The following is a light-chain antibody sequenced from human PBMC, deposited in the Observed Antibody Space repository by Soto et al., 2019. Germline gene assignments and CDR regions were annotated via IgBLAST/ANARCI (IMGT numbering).Light chain of an antibody. J-gene: IGLJ1*01. V-gene: IGLV1-51*01. CDR2: DNT. CDR3: GTWDTSLSAFYV. CDR1: SSNIGSNY. Sequence: QSVLTQPPSVSAALGQTVTISCAGSSSNIGSNYVSWYQHLPGTAPKLLIFDNTKRPSDIPDRFSGFKSGTSATLDIAGLQTGDEADYDCGTWDTSLSAFYVFGGGTKVTVL.